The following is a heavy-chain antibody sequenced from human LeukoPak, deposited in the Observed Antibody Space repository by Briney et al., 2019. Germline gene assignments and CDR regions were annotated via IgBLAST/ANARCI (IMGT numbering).Heavy chain of an antibody. CDR2: INHSGST. CDR1: GGSFSGYY. V-gene: IGHV4-34*01. J-gene: IGHJ6*03. Sequence: PSETLSLTCAVYGGSFSGYYWSWIRQPPGKGLEWIGEINHSGSTYYNPSLKSRVTISVDTSKNQFSLKLSSVTAADTAVYYCARDLNGGWLGYYYYMDVWGKGTTVTVSS. CDR3: ARDLNGGWLGYYYYMDV. D-gene: IGHD4-23*01.